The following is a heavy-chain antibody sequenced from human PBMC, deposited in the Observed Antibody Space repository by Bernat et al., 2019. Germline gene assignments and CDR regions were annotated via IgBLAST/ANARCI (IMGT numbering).Heavy chain of an antibody. CDR1: GYSFTSYW. Sequence: EVQLVQSGAEVKKPGESLKISCKGSGYSFTSYWIGWVRQMPGKGLEWMGIICPGDSDTRYSPSFQGQVTISADKSISTAYLQWSSLKASDTAMYYCARQYYDFWSGYYTGPDAFDIWGQGTMVTVSS. D-gene: IGHD3-3*01. V-gene: IGHV5-51*01. CDR2: ICPGDSDT. CDR3: ARQYYDFWSGYYTGPDAFDI. J-gene: IGHJ3*02.